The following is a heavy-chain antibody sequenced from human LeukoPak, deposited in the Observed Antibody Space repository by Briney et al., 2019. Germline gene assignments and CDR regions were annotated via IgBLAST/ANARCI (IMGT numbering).Heavy chain of an antibody. V-gene: IGHV4-59*01. CDR2: ISYSGST. CDR1: GGSISSYY. Sequence: SETLSLTCTVSGGSISSYYWSWIRQPPGKGLEWIGYISYSGSTTYNPSLKSRVTMSEDTSKNQFSLTLTSVTAADTAVYYCASHSYTAMVSDYWGQGTLVTVSS. J-gene: IGHJ4*02. D-gene: IGHD5-18*01. CDR3: ASHSYTAMVSDY.